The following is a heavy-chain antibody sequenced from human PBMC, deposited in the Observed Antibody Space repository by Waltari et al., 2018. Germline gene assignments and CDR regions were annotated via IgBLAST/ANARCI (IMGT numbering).Heavy chain of an antibody. V-gene: IGHV4-61*02. Sequence: QVQLQESGPGLVKPSETLSLTCTVPGGSISSGSYYWSWIRQPAGKGLEWVGYIYTSGSTNYNPSLESRVTISVDTSKNQFSLKLSSVTAADTAVYYCARDMVQGVIRDAFDIWGQGTMVTVSS. CDR2: IYTSGST. D-gene: IGHD3-10*01. CDR1: GGSISSGSYY. J-gene: IGHJ3*02. CDR3: ARDMVQGVIRDAFDI.